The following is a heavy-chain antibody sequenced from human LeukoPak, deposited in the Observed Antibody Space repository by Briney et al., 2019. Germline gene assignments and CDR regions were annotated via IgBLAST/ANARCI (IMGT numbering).Heavy chain of an antibody. Sequence: ASVKVSCKASGYTFTGYYMHWVRQAPGQGLEWMGWIDPHSGDTNYAQNFQGRVTMTGDPSISTAYLEVSRLRSDDTAVYYCARDRQLALDYWGQGTLVTVSS. CDR2: IDPHSGDT. J-gene: IGHJ4*02. V-gene: IGHV1-2*02. CDR1: GYTFTGYY. D-gene: IGHD6-6*01. CDR3: ARDRQLALDY.